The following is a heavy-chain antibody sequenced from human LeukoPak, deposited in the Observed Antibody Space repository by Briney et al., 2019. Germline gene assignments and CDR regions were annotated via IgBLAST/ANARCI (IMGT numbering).Heavy chain of an antibody. V-gene: IGHV4-59*01. CDR1: GGSISSYY. D-gene: IGHD4-17*01. Sequence: PSETLSLTCTVSGGSISSYYWSWIRQPPGKGLEWIGYIYYSGSTNYNPSLKSRVTISVDTSKNQFSLKLSSVTAADTAVYYCARYALGTYGDYRNWFDPWGQGTLVTVSS. J-gene: IGHJ5*02. CDR2: IYYSGST. CDR3: ARYALGTYGDYRNWFDP.